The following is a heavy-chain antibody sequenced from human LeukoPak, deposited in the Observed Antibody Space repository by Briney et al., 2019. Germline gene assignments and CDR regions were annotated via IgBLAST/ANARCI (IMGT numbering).Heavy chain of an antibody. CDR1: GYTFTGYY. Sequence: ASVKVSCKASGYTFTGYYMHWVRQAPGQGLEWMGWINPNSGGTNYAQKFQGRVTMTRDTSISTAYMELSRLRSDDTAVNYCARGAHLYCSGGSCYSKPNDAFDIWGQGTMVTVSS. CDR2: INPNSGGT. V-gene: IGHV1-2*02. D-gene: IGHD2-15*01. CDR3: ARGAHLYCSGGSCYSKPNDAFDI. J-gene: IGHJ3*02.